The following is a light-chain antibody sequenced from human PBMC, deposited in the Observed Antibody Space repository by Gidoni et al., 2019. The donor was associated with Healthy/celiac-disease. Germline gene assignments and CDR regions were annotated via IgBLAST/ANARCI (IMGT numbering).Light chain of an antibody. CDR2: GNS. Sequence: QPVLTQPPSVSGAPGQRVTISCTGSSPNIGAGYDVHWYQQLPGTAPKLLIYGNSNRPSGVPDRFSGSKSGTSASLAITGLQAEDEADYYCQSYDSSLSGYVFGGGTKLTVL. V-gene: IGLV1-40*01. CDR3: QSYDSSLSGYV. J-gene: IGLJ2*01. CDR1: SPNIGAGYD.